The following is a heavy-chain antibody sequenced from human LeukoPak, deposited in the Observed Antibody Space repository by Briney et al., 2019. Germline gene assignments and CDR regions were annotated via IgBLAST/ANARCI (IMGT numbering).Heavy chain of an antibody. J-gene: IGHJ4*02. CDR3: ARTSQSPPHPDY. D-gene: IGHD1-14*01. Sequence: GASVKVSCKASGYTFTGYYMHWVRQAPGQGLEWMGWINPNSGDTNYAQKFQGRVTMTRDTSISTAYMELSRLRSDDTAVYYCARTSQSPPHPDYWGQGTLVTVSS. V-gene: IGHV1-2*02. CDR2: INPNSGDT. CDR1: GYTFTGYY.